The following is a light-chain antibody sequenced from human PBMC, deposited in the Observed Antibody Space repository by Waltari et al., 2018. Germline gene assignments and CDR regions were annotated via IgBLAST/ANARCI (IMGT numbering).Light chain of an antibody. CDR3: QSYDSGLIGVV. CDR1: SSNIGSPYN. V-gene: IGLV1-40*01. Sequence: QSVLTQPPSVSGTPGQRVTISCTGSSSNIGSPYNVHWYQHLPGTAPKLLIYDDSHRPSGVPDRFSGSKSGTSASLAITGLRAEDGAEYYCQSYDSGLIGVVFGGGTKVTVL. CDR2: DDS. J-gene: IGLJ2*01.